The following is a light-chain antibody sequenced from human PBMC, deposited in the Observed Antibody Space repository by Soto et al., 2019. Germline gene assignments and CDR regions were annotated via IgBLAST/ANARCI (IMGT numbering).Light chain of an antibody. J-gene: IGKJ2*01. V-gene: IGKV3-11*01. CDR2: DAS. Sequence: EIVLTQYPATLSLSPGERAALSCRASQSVSNYLAWYQQKPGQAPRLLIYDASNRATGIPARFSGSGSGTDFTLTISSLEPEDFSVYYCHQRSNWPTFGQGTKVDIK. CDR1: QSVSNY. CDR3: HQRSNWPT.